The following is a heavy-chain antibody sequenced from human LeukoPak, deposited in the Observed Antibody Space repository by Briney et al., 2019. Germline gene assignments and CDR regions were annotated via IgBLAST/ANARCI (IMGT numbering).Heavy chain of an antibody. V-gene: IGHV3-23*01. D-gene: IGHD3-10*01. CDR3: ATGSGSGDAFDI. Sequence: GFLRLFCAASGFPFCSYALSWVRPAPGKGLEWVSAISGSGGSTYYADSVKGRFTISRDNAKNSLYLQMNSLRAEDTAVYYCATGSGSGDAFDIWGQGTMVTVSS. J-gene: IGHJ3*02. CDR2: ISGSGGST. CDR1: GFPFCSYA.